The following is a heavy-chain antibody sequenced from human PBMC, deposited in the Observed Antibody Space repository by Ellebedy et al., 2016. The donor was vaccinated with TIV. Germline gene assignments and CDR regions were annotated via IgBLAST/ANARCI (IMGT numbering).Heavy chain of an antibody. CDR2: IRGTVYGGTT. J-gene: IGHJ5*02. V-gene: IGHV3-49*04. D-gene: IGHD3-3*01. Sequence: GESLKISCAASGFTFSSYAMNWVRQAPGKGLEWVGFIRGTVYGGTTEYAASVKGRFTISRDDSNRLLYLEMNSLKTEDTAVYYCAREGFGAWFDTWGQGSLVTVSS. CDR3: AREGFGAWFDT. CDR1: GFTFSSYA.